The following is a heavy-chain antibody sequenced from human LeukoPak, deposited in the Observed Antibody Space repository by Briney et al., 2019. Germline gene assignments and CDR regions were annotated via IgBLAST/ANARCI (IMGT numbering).Heavy chain of an antibody. D-gene: IGHD3-22*01. CDR3: ARDDRDAWFDP. CDR1: GGSFSGYY. CDR2: IYYSGST. V-gene: IGHV4-30-4*08. J-gene: IGHJ5*02. Sequence: PSETLSLTCAVYGGSFSGYYWSWIRQPPGKGLEWIGYIYYSGSTYYNPSLKSRVTISVDTSKNQFSLKLSSVTAADTAVYYCARDDRDAWFDPWGQGTLVTVSS.